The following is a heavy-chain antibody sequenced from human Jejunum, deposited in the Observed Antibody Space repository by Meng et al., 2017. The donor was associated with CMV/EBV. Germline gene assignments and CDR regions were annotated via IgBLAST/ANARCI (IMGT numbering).Heavy chain of an antibody. CDR2: IYTSGST. CDR3: ARESGSYYWFDP. CDR1: AGSISGYY. Sequence: LTASCPGRAKSSEPLSLTCVVSAGSISGYYWSWIRQPAGKGLEWIGRIYTSGSTHYNPSLKSRLTMSVDLSNNQISLKLRSVTAADTAVYYCARESGSYYWFDPWGQGTLVTVSS. J-gene: IGHJ5*02. V-gene: IGHV4-4*07. D-gene: IGHD1-26*01.